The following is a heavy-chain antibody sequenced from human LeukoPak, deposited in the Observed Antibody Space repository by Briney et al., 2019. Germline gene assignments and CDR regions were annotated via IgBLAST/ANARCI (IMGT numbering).Heavy chain of an antibody. D-gene: IGHD6-6*01. CDR1: GFTFSSYS. CDR2: ISSSSSYI. V-gene: IGHV3-21*01. CDR3: ARDEQLVQGLLDY. J-gene: IGHJ4*02. Sequence: PGGSLRLSCAASGFTFSSYSMNWVRQVPGKGLEWVSSISSSSSYIYYADSVKGRFTISRDNAKNSLYLQMNSLRAEDTAVYYCARDEQLVQGLLDYWGQGTLVTVSS.